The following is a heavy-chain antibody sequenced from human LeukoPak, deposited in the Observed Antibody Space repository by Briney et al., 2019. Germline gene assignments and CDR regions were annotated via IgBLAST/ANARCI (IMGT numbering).Heavy chain of an antibody. CDR3: ARGPFTYSNPRTYYYYYGMDV. CDR1: GGSFSGYY. V-gene: IGHV4-34*01. D-gene: IGHD4-4*01. J-gene: IGHJ6*02. Sequence: PSETLSLTCAVYGGSFSGYYWSWIRQPPGKGLEWIGEINHSGSTNYNPSLKSRVTISVDTSKNQFSLKLSSVTAADTAVYYCARGPFTYSNPRTYYYYYGMDVWGQGTTVTVSS. CDR2: INHSGST.